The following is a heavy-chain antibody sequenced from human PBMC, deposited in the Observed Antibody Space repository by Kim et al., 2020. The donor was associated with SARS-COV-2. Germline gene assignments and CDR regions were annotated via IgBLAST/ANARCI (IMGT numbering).Heavy chain of an antibody. V-gene: IGHV4-59*01. Sequence: NPSLKSRVTISVDTSKNQFSLKLSSVTAADTAVYYCARDLWFGELNAFDIWGQGTMVTVSS. CDR3: ARDLWFGELNAFDI. D-gene: IGHD3-10*01. J-gene: IGHJ3*02.